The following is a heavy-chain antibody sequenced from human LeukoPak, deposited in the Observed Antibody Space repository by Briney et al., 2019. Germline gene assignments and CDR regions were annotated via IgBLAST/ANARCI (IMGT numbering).Heavy chain of an antibody. D-gene: IGHD3-10*01. J-gene: IGHJ3*02. V-gene: IGHV3-30*04. CDR2: ISFDEKHK. Sequence: RGSLRLSCAASGFTLSTYTVHWVRQTPGKGLEWVALISFDEKHKDFADSVKGRFSISRDTSKNTVSLQMDSLTTDDAAVYYCARDAVQIWFYVGTFDIWGQGSIVTVSS. CDR3: ARDAVQIWFYVGTFDI. CDR1: GFTLSTYT.